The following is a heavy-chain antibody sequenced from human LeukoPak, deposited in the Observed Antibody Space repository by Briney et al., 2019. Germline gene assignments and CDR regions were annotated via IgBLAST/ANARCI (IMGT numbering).Heavy chain of an antibody. Sequence: SVKVSCKASGGTFSSYAISWVRQAPGQGLEWMGGIIPIFGTANYAQKLQGRVTMTTDTSTSTAYMELRSLRSDDTAVYYCARNTYYYDSSGYYPLDYWGQGTLVTVSS. J-gene: IGHJ4*02. D-gene: IGHD3-22*01. CDR3: ARNTYYYDSSGYYPLDY. CDR2: IIPIFGTA. V-gene: IGHV1-69*05. CDR1: GGTFSSYA.